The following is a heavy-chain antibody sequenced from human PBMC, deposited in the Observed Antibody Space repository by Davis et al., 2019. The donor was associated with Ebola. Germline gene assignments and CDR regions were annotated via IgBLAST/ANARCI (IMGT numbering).Heavy chain of an antibody. V-gene: IGHV1-3*01. CDR1: GYTFTSYA. D-gene: IGHD3-22*01. CDR2: INAGNGNT. Sequence: AASVKVSCKASGYTFTSYAMHWVRQAPGQRLEWMGWINAGNGNTKYSQKFQGRVTITRDTSASTAYMELSSLRSEDTAVYYCARAAYYYDSSGYYHSAFDIWGQGTMVTVSS. J-gene: IGHJ3*02. CDR3: ARAAYYYDSSGYYHSAFDI.